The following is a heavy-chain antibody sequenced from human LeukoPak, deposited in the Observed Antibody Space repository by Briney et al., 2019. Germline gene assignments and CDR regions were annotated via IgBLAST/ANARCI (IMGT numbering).Heavy chain of an antibody. V-gene: IGHV4-34*01. CDR2: INHSGST. CDR1: GGSFSPYY. J-gene: IGHJ4*02. Sequence: SETLSLTCAVYGGSFSPYYWSWIRQPPGKGLEWIGEINHSGSTNYNPSLKSRVTISVDTSKNQFSLRLSSVTAADAAVYYCARGGFYCGGDCYVDYWGQGTLVTVSS. D-gene: IGHD2-21*02. CDR3: ARGGFYCGGDCYVDY.